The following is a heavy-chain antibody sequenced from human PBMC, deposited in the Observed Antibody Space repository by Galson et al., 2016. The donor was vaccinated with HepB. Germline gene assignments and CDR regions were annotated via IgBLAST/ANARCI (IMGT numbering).Heavy chain of an antibody. D-gene: IGHD3-10*01. Sequence: SLRLSCAASGFTFSNFAMTWVRQAPGKGLEWISGISGKGDSTYYADSVKGRFTVSRDNSKNTLHLHMNSLRVDDTAVYYCASLGSGSFRWYFYGMEVWGKGTTVTVPS. CDR1: GFTFSNFA. CDR2: ISGKGDST. V-gene: IGHV3-23*01. J-gene: IGHJ6*04. CDR3: ASLGSGSFRWYFYGMEV.